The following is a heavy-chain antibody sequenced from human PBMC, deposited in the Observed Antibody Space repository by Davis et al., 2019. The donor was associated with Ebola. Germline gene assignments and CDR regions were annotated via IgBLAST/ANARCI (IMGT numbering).Heavy chain of an antibody. CDR1: GFIFSSYE. V-gene: IGHV3-48*03. J-gene: IGHJ5*02. Sequence: GGSLRLSCAASGFIFSSYEMNWVRQAPGKGLEWVSYISSSGSTIYYADSVKGRFTISRDNAKNTLYLQMNSLRAEDTALYYCAKDPHCSGSSCYGWFDPWGQGTLVTVSS. CDR3: AKDPHCSGSSCYGWFDP. CDR2: ISSSGSTI. D-gene: IGHD2-15*01.